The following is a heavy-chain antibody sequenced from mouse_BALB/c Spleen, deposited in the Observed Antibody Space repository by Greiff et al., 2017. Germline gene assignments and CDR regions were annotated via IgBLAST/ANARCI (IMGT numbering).Heavy chain of an antibody. CDR3: ARVWELRGAMDY. D-gene: IGHD2-10*02. V-gene: IGHV1-9*01. J-gene: IGHJ4*01. CDR2: ILPGSGST. CDR1: GYTFSSYW. Sequence: VQLQQSGAELMKPGASVKISCKATGYTFSSYWIEWVKQRPGHGLEWIGEILPGSGSTNYNEKFKGKATFTADTSSNTAYMQLSSLTSEDSAVYYCARVWELRGAMDYWGQGTSVTVSS.